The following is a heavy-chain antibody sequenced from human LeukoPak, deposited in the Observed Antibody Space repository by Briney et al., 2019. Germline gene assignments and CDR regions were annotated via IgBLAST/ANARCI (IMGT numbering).Heavy chain of an antibody. D-gene: IGHD6-19*01. CDR3: ARDPRTSGWFRNTYFFYYMDV. Sequence: KSGGSLRLSCVASGFTLSSHSMYWVRQAPGKGLEWVSSISSTSDYIHYANSLKGRFTISRDNAKNSLYLQMNSLRAEDTAVYYCARDPRTSGWFRNTYFFYYMDVWGKGTTVTVSS. V-gene: IGHV3-21*06. CDR1: GFTLSSHS. CDR2: ISSTSDYI. J-gene: IGHJ6*03.